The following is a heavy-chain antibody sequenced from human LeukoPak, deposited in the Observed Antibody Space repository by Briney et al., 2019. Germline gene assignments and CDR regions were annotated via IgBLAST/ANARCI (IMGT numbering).Heavy chain of an antibody. CDR2: INPNSGGT. J-gene: IGHJ3*02. D-gene: IGHD6-19*01. V-gene: IGHV1-2*02. Sequence: ASVKVSCKASGYTFTGYYMHWVRQAPGQGLEWMGWINPNSGGTNYAQKFQGRVTMTRDTSISTAYMELSRLRSDDTAAYYCAREVQQWLVPAGIWGQGTMVTVSS. CDR3: AREVQQWLVPAGI. CDR1: GYTFTGYY.